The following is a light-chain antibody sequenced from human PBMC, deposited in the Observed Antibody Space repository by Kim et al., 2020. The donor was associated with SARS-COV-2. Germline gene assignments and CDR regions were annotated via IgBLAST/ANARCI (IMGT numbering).Light chain of an antibody. J-gene: IGKJ1*01. CDR1: QSISSW. CDR2: KAS. CDR3: QQYNSYSRT. Sequence: DIQMTQSPSTLSASVGDRVTITCRASQSISSWLAWYQQKSGKAPKLLIYKASSLESGVPSRFSGSGSGTEFTLTISILQPDDFATYYCQQYNSYSRTFGQGTKVDIK. V-gene: IGKV1-5*03.